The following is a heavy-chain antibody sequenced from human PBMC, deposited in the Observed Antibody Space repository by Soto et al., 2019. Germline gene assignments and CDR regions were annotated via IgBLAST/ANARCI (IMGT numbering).Heavy chain of an antibody. D-gene: IGHD5-18*01. CDR2: IYYSGST. Sequence: SETLSPTCTVSGGSISSGGYYWSWIRQHPGKGLEWIGYIYYSGSTYYNPSLKSRVTISVDTSKNQFSLKLSSVTAADTAVYYCARVDTAMDYYYYGMDVWGQGTTVTVSS. J-gene: IGHJ6*02. V-gene: IGHV4-31*03. CDR3: ARVDTAMDYYYYGMDV. CDR1: GGSISSGGYY.